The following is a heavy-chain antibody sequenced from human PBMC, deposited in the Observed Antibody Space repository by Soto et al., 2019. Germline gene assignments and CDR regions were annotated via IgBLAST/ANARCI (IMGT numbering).Heavy chain of an antibody. V-gene: IGHV3-15*07. D-gene: IGHD2-15*01. CDR2: IKRKIDGEET. Sequence: EVQLVESGGGLVKPGGSLRLSCAASGFSFSNAWMNWVRQAPGKGLEWVGRIKRKIDGEETDYAGPVKGRFTVFRHDSKIALYLQMNSLKGDDTAVYYCTTGSVEGVWGQGTTVTVS. CDR1: GFSFSNAW. J-gene: IGHJ6*02. CDR3: TTGSVEGV.